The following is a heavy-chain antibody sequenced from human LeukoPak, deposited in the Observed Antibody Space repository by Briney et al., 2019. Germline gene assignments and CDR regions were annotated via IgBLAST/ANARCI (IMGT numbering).Heavy chain of an antibody. V-gene: IGHV1-46*01. D-gene: IGHD6-19*01. CDR2: INPSGGST. CDR3: ARDPLPGIAVAGTSLYYYGMDV. Sequence: ASVKVSCKASGYTFTSYYMHWVRQAPGQGLEWMGIINPSGGSTSYAQKFQGRVTMTRDTSTSTVYMELSSLRSEDTAVYYCARDPLPGIAVAGTSLYYYGMDVWGQGTTVTVSS. J-gene: IGHJ6*02. CDR1: GYTFTSYY.